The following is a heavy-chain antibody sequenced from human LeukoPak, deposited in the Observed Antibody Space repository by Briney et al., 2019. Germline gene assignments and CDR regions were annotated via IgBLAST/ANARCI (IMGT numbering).Heavy chain of an antibody. V-gene: IGHV3-33*01. CDR3: ARDSLTVGAFRPLDV. Sequence: GGSLRLSCAASGFTFSSYGMHWVRQAPGKGLEWVAVIWYDGSNKYYADSVKGRFTISRDNSKNTLYLQMNSLRAEDTAVYYCARDSLTVGAFRPLDVWGQGTTVTVSS. J-gene: IGHJ6*02. CDR2: IWYDGSNK. CDR1: GFTFSSYG. D-gene: IGHD1-26*01.